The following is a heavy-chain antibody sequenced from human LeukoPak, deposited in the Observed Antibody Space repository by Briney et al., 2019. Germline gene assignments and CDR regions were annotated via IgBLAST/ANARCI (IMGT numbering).Heavy chain of an antibody. CDR3: ARDADSGYDY. CDR2: ISYDGSNK. CDR1: GFTFTSYA. Sequence: GGSLRLSCAASGFTFTSYAMSWARQAPGKGLEWVAVISYDGSNKYYADSVKGRFTISRDNSKNTLYLQMNSLRAEDTAVYYCARDADSGYDYWGQGTLVTVSS. V-gene: IGHV3-30-3*01. J-gene: IGHJ4*02. D-gene: IGHD5-12*01.